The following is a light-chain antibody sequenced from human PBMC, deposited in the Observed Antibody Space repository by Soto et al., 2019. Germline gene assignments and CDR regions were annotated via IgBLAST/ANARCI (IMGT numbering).Light chain of an antibody. V-gene: IGLV2-14*01. J-gene: IGLJ2*01. CDR2: EVR. CDR3: SSYTAKSSLI. CDR1: MRDVGAYNL. Sequence: QSALTQPASVSGSPGQSIPISCAGTMRDVGAYNLVSWYQQHPGSAPPLIIYEVRNRPSGISFRFSGSKPGNTASLTISGLQAEDEADYYCSSYTAKSSLIFGGGTKVTVL.